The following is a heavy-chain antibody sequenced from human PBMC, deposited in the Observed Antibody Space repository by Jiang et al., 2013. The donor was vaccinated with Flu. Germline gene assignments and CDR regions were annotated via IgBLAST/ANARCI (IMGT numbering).Heavy chain of an antibody. CDR2: ISYDGSNK. J-gene: IGHJ3*02. CDR3: ASWGEEVAFDI. V-gene: IGHV3-30-3*01. CDR1: GFTFSSYA. D-gene: IGHD3-10*01. Sequence: VQLLESGGGVVQPGRSLRLSCAASGFTFSSYAMHWVRQAPGKGLEWVAVISYDGSNKYYADSVKGRFTISRDNSKNTLYLQMNSLRAEDTAVYYCASWGEEVAFDIVGPRDKWSTSLQ.